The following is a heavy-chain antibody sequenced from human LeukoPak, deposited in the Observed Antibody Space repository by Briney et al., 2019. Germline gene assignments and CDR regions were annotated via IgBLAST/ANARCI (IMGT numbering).Heavy chain of an antibody. CDR1: GVSIRSGDYY. J-gene: IGHJ4*02. Sequence: PSETLSLTCIVSGVSIRSGDYYWGWIRQPPGKGLEWIGCMSSGGSFFYNPSLKNRVTILVDTSKNHFSLKLSSVTAADTAVYYCARGLTYTGYHRNFDSWGQGTLVTVSS. D-gene: IGHD1-26*01. V-gene: IGHV4-39*07. CDR2: MSSGGSF. CDR3: ARGLTYTGYHRNFDS.